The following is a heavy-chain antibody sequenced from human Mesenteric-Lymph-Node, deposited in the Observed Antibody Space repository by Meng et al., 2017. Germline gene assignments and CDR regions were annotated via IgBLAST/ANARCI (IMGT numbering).Heavy chain of an antibody. Sequence: ASVKVSCKTSGYNFATYFIHWVRQAPGQGLEWMGIISPTGGSGTSAQRLQGRVTMTKDTSTKTTYMELSSLTSEDSAVYYCARGGMRTVRSVSVYGMGLWGQGTTVTVSS. CDR3: ARGGMRTVRSVSVYGMGL. CDR2: ISPTGGSG. D-gene: IGHD3-16*01. J-gene: IGHJ6*02. V-gene: IGHV1-46*01. CDR1: GYNFATYF.